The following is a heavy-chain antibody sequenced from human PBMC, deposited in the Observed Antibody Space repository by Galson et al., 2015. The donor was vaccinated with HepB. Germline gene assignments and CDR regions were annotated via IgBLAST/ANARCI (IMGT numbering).Heavy chain of an antibody. CDR3: ARSTVSYYGSGSYYPQYYFDY. Sequence: TLSLTCTVSGGSISSGGYYWSWIRQHPGKGLEWIGYIYYSGSTYYNPSLKSRVTISVDTSKNQFSLKLSSVTAADTAVYYCARSTVSYYGSGSYYPQYYFDYWGQGTLVTVSS. CDR1: GGSISSGGYY. CDR2: IYYSGST. D-gene: IGHD3-10*01. J-gene: IGHJ4*02. V-gene: IGHV4-31*03.